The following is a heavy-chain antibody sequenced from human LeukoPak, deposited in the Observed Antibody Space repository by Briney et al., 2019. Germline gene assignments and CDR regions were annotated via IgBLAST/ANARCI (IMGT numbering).Heavy chain of an antibody. CDR1: GYSFTNYW. J-gene: IGHJ3*02. Sequence: GESLKISCKGSGYSFTNYWIGWVRQMPEKGLEWMGIIYPGDSNTRYRPSFQGQVTISADKSISTAYLQWSSLKASDTAMYYCARQNYYDSSGYLERADAFDIWGQGTMVTVSS. V-gene: IGHV5-51*01. CDR3: ARQNYYDSSGYLERADAFDI. D-gene: IGHD3-22*01. CDR2: IYPGDSNT.